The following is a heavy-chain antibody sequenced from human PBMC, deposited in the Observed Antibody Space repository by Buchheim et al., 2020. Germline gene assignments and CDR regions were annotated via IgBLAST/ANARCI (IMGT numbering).Heavy chain of an antibody. J-gene: IGHJ4*02. Sequence: EVQLVESGGDLVQPGGSLRLSCAASGLTFSQYWMYWVRQAPGKGLEWAAFITPDGSETKYVDSVKGRFTLSRDNAKSSLSLQMNSLRAEDTAVYYCASSRYCRGNSCLYVWGQGTL. V-gene: IGHV3-7*01. CDR1: GLTFSQYW. CDR3: ASSRYCRGNSCLYV. CDR2: ITPDGSET. D-gene: IGHD2-15*01.